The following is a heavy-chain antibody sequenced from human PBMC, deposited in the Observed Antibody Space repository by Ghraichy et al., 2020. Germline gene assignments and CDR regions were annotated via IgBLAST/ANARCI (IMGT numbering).Heavy chain of an antibody. J-gene: IGHJ4*02. Sequence: GSLRLSCAASGFTFSSYWMHWVRQAPGKGLVWVSRINSDGSSTSYADSVKGRFTISRDNAKNTLYLQMNSLRAEDTAVYYCARAHEPQAYCGGDCYPLGYWGQGTLVTVSS. CDR3: ARAHEPQAYCGGDCYPLGY. V-gene: IGHV3-74*01. CDR2: INSDGSST. D-gene: IGHD2-21*02. CDR1: GFTFSSYW.